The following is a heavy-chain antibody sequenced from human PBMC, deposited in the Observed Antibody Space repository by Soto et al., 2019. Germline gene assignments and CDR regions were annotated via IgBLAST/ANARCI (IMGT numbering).Heavy chain of an antibody. CDR3: ATAEVDY. V-gene: IGHV3-74*03. CDR2: MTGDGRTT. CDR1: GFTFGDYW. Sequence: VGSLRLSCAASGFTFGDYWMHWVRQPPGKGPEWVSRMTGDGRTTQYADSVKGRFTASRDNAKSTLYLQMNSLRAEDTAVYYCATAEVDYWGPGTLVT. J-gene: IGHJ4*02.